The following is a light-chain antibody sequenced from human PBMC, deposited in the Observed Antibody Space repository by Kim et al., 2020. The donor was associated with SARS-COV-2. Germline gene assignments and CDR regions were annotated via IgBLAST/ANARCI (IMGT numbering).Light chain of an antibody. CDR3: QQSYSNPLT. CDR2: VAS. V-gene: IGKV1-39*01. J-gene: IGKJ4*01. CDR1: QSISSY. Sequence: DIQLTQSPSSLSASVGDRVTITCRASQSISSYLNWYQQKPGKAPEVLIHVASTLESGVPSRFSGSGSGTDFSLTISSLQPEDFATYYCQQSYSNPLTFGGGTKVDIK.